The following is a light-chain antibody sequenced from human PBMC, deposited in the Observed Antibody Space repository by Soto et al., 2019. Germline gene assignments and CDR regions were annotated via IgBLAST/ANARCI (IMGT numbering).Light chain of an antibody. CDR1: SSDVGGYNY. V-gene: IGLV2-14*01. CDR3: SSYTSSNTHVL. CDR2: DVS. J-gene: IGLJ2*01. Sequence: QSALTQPDSVSGSPGQSSTISCTGTSSDVGGYNYVSWYQQHPGKAPKLMIYDVSNRPSGVSNRFSGSKSGNTASLTISGLQAEDEADYYCSSYTSSNTHVLFGGGTKLTVL.